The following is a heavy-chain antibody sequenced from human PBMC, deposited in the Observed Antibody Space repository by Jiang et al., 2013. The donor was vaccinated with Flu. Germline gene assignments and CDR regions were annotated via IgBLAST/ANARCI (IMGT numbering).Heavy chain of an antibody. CDR3: VSLLHYYNDMDV. J-gene: IGHJ6*02. V-gene: IGHV4-39*01. CDR1: GGSISSGNYF. CDR2: LYYSGST. D-gene: IGHD2-15*01. Sequence: PGLVKPSETLSLTCTVSGGSISSGNYFWGWIRQPPGKGLEWIGSLYYSGSTYYSPSLKSRVTISGDSSKNQFSVKLSSVTAADTGVYYCVSLLHYYNDMDVWGQGTTVIVSS.